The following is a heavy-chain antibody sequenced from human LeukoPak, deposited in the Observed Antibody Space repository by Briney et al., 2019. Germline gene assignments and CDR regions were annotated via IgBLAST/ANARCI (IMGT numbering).Heavy chain of an antibody. CDR3: AELGITMIGGV. CDR1: GFTFSSYW. Sequence: GGSLRLSCAASGFTFSSYWMSWVRQAPGKGLEWVANIKQDGSEKYYVDSVKGRFTASRDNAKNSLYLQMNSLRAEDTAVYYCAELGITMIGGVWGKGTTVTISS. CDR2: IKQDGSEK. V-gene: IGHV3-7*01. J-gene: IGHJ6*04. D-gene: IGHD3-10*02.